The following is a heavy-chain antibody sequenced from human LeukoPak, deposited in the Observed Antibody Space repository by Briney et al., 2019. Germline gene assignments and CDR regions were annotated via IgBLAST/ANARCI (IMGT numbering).Heavy chain of an antibody. Sequence: SETLSLTCTVSGGSISSYYWSWIRQPPGKGLEWIGYIYYSGSTNYNPSLKSRVTISVDTSKNQFSLKLSSVTAADTAVYYCARGGQIIGDYFDYWGQGTLVTVSS. CDR1: GGSISSYY. CDR3: ARGGQIIGDYFDY. V-gene: IGHV4-59*08. J-gene: IGHJ4*02. D-gene: IGHD3-10*01. CDR2: IYYSGST.